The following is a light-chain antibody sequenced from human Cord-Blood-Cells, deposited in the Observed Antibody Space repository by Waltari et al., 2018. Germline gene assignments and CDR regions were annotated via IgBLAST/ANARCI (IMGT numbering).Light chain of an antibody. CDR2: DAS. CDR3: QQYDNLPFT. V-gene: IGKV1-33*01. Sequence: DIQMTQSPSSLPASVGERVTITCQASQDISNYLNWYQQKPGKAPKLLIYDASNLETGVPSRFSESGSGTDFTFTISSLQPEDIATYYYQQYDNLPFTFGPGTKVDIK. J-gene: IGKJ3*01. CDR1: QDISNY.